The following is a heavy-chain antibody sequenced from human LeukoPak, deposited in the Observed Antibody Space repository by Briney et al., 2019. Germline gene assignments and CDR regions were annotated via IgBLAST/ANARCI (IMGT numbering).Heavy chain of an antibody. CDR3: ARERGGWNFDAFDI. V-gene: IGHV3-23*01. J-gene: IGHJ3*02. CDR2: ISDSGGST. CDR1: GFTFSSYA. D-gene: IGHD1-7*01. Sequence: GGSLRLSCAASGFTFSSYAMSWVRQAPGKGLEWVSGISDSGGSTYYADSVKGRFTISRDNAKNSLYLQMNSLKAEDTAVYYCARERGGWNFDAFDIWGQGTMVTVSS.